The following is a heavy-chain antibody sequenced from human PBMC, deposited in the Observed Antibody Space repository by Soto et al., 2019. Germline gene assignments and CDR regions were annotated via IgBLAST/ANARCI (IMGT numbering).Heavy chain of an antibody. V-gene: IGHV1-69*17. Sequence: QVQLVQSGAEVKTPGSSVKVSCKASGGTFNSYSLDWVRQATGQGIVWMGGVTPMSGLPNYAQRFQGRVTFNADKSTNTVYMEVTSLTQEDTAVYYCTRIGRQSANWFNPWGQGTLVTVSS. CDR1: GGTFNSYS. CDR2: VTPMSGLP. J-gene: IGHJ5*02. CDR3: TRIGRQSANWFNP.